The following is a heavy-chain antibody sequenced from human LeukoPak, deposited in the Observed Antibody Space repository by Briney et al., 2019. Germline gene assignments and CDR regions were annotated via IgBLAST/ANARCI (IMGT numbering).Heavy chain of an antibody. CDR3: ARISGSRDLSWFDP. CDR1: GGSISSSSYY. CDR2: IYYSGST. D-gene: IGHD3-10*01. V-gene: IGHV4-39*07. Sequence: SETLSLTCTVSGGSISSSSYYWGWIRQPPGKGLEWIGSIYYSGSTNYNPSLKSRVTISVDTSKNQFSLKLSSVTAADTAVYYCARISGSRDLSWFDPWGQGTLVTVSS. J-gene: IGHJ5*02.